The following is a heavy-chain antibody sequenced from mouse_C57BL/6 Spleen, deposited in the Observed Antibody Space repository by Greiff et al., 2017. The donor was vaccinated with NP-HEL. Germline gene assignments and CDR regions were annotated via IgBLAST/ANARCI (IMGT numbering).Heavy chain of an antibody. J-gene: IGHJ2*01. CDR2: INYDGSST. CDR1: GFTFSDYY. CDR3: ARKDYFDY. Sequence: VMLVESEGGLVQPGSSMKLSCTASGFTFSDYYMAWVRQVPEKGLEWVANINYDGSSTYYLDSLKSRFIISRDNAKNILYLQMSSLKSEDTATYYCARKDYFDYWGQGTTLTVSS. V-gene: IGHV5-16*01.